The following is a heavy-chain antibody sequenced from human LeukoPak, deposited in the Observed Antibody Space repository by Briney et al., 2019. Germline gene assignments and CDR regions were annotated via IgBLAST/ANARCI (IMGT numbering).Heavy chain of an antibody. D-gene: IGHD3/OR15-3a*01. CDR2: IYHGGST. CDR1: GYSISGGYY. V-gene: IGHV4-38-2*02. J-gene: IGHJ3*02. Sequence: SETLSLTCTVSGYSISGGYYWGWIRQPPGKGLEWIGTIYHGGSTYYNPSLESRVTISLDTSKNHFSLNLTSVTAADTAMYYCARVAERTWLSYDAAFDIWGLGTMVTVSS. CDR3: ARVAERTWLSYDAAFDI.